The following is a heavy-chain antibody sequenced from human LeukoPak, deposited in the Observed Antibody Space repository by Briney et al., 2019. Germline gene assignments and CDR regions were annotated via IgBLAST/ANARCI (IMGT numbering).Heavy chain of an antibody. CDR1: GYTFTSYD. J-gene: IGHJ6*02. V-gene: IGHV1-2*06. CDR2: INPNSGGT. Sequence: GASVKVSCKASGYTFTSYDIRWVRQAPGQGLEWMGRINPNSGGTNYAQKFQGRVTMTRDTSISTAYMELSRLRSDDTAVYYCARGDYGDENYYYYYYGMDVWGQGTTVTVSS. CDR3: ARGDYGDENYYYYYYGMDV. D-gene: IGHD4-17*01.